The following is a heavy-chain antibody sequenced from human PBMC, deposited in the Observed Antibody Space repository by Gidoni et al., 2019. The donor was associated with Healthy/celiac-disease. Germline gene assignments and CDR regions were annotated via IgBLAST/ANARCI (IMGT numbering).Heavy chain of an antibody. CDR1: VGSISSGDYY. V-gene: IGHV4-30-4*01. J-gene: IGHJ5*02. CDR3: AKVGELSGWFDP. D-gene: IGHD1-7*01. Sequence: QVQLQKSGPGLVKPSQNLSLTCTVSVGSISSGDYYWSWIRQPPGKGLEWIGYLYYSGSTYYNPSLKSRVTISVDTSKNQFSLKLSSVTAADTAVYYCAKVGELSGWFDPWGQGTLVTVSS. CDR2: LYYSGST.